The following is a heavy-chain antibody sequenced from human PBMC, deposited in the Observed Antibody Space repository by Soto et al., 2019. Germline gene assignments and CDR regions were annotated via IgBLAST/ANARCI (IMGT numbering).Heavy chain of an antibody. V-gene: IGHV3-53*01. CDR3: ARDKDGSGYQGGAFDI. Sequence: PGGSLRLSCAASGFTVSSNYMSWVRQAPGKGLEWVSVIYSGGNTYYTDSVKGRFTISRDNSKNTLYLQMNSLRAEDTAVYYCARDKDGSGYQGGAFDIWGPGTMVTVSS. CDR1: GFTVSSNY. D-gene: IGHD3-22*01. J-gene: IGHJ3*02. CDR2: IYSGGNT.